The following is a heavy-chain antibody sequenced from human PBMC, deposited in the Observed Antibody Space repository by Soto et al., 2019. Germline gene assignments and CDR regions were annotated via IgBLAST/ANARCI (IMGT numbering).Heavy chain of an antibody. V-gene: IGHV3-23*01. CDR2: ISGSGGST. CDR3: AKIIMVRGVTDYYYYGMAV. D-gene: IGHD3-10*01. J-gene: IGHJ6*02. CDR1: GFTFSSYA. Sequence: GGSLRLSCAASGFTFSSYAMSWVRQAPGKGLEWVSAISGSGGSTYYADSVKGRFTISRDNSKNTLYLQMNSLRAEDTAVYYCAKIIMVRGVTDYYYYGMAVWGQGTTVTVSS.